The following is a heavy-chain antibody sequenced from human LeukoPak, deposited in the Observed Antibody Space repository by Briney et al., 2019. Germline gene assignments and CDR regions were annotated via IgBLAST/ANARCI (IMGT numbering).Heavy chain of an antibody. Sequence: PGGSLRLSCAASGFTFDDYAMHWVRQAPGKGLEWVSGISWNSGSIGYADSVKGRFTISRDNAKNSLYLQMNSLRAEDTALYYCAKGPSYYYGSGSLDYWGQGTLVTVSS. V-gene: IGHV3-9*01. CDR3: AKGPSYYYGSGSLDY. D-gene: IGHD3-10*01. CDR1: GFTFDDYA. J-gene: IGHJ4*02. CDR2: ISWNSGSI.